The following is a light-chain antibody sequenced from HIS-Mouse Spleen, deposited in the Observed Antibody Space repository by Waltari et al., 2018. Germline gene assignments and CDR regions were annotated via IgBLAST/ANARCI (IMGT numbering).Light chain of an antibody. CDR2: EDS. CDR3: YSTDSSGNHRV. V-gene: IGLV3-10*01. Sequence: SYELTQPLSVSVSPGEPARITCSGAALPKKYAYWYQQKSGQAPVLVIYEDSKRPSGIPERFSGSSSGTMATLTISGAQVEDEADYYCYSTDSSGNHRVFGGGTKLTVL. J-gene: IGLJ2*01. CDR1: ALPKKY.